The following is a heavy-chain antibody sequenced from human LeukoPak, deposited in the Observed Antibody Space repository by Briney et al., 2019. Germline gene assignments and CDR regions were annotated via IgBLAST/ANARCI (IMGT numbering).Heavy chain of an antibody. D-gene: IGHD4-17*01. J-gene: IGHJ3*01. CDR1: GYTSTDYY. V-gene: IGHV1-2*02. CDR3: ARERNYGDYGNAFDV. Sequence: ASVKVSCRASGYTSTDYYIHWMRQAPGQGLEWMGWINPKRGVTTYAQKFQGRVTMTRDTSITTAYMELTRLRSDDTTIYYCARERNYGDYGNAFDVWGQGTKVTVSS. CDR2: INPKRGVT.